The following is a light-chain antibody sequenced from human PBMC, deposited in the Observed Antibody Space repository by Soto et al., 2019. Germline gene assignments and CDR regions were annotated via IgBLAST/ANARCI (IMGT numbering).Light chain of an antibody. CDR3: SSYTSSSTL. Sequence: QSVLTQPASVSGSPGQSITISCTGTSSDVGGYNYVSWYQQHPGKAPKLMIYDVSNRPSGVSYRFSGSKSGNTASLTISGLQAADEADYYCSSYTSSSTLFGGGTKLTVL. CDR2: DVS. V-gene: IGLV2-14*03. CDR1: SSDVGGYNY. J-gene: IGLJ2*01.